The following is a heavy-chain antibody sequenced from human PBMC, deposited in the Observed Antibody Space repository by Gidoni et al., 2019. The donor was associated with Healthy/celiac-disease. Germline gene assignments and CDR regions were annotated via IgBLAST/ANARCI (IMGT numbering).Heavy chain of an antibody. V-gene: IGHV1-8*01. J-gene: IGHJ6*03. CDR1: GYTFTSED. D-gene: IGHD2-2*01. CDR2: MNPNSGNT. CDR3: ARGPAGCSSTSCYGVWVDYYYYYYMDV. Sequence: QVQLVQSGAEVKKPGPSVKVSCKASGYTFTSEDINWVRQATGQGIEGLGWMNPNSGNTGYAQKFQVRVTMTRNTSISTAYMELSSLRSEDTAVYYCARGPAGCSSTSCYGVWVDYYYYYYMDVWGKGTTVTVSS.